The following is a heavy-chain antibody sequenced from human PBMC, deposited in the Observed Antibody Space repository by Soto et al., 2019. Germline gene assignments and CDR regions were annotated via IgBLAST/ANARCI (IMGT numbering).Heavy chain of an antibody. V-gene: IGHV1-8*01. CDR2: MNPNSGNT. J-gene: IGHJ3*02. Sequence: GASVKVSCKASGYTFTSYDINWVRQATGQGLEWMGWMNPNSGNTGYAQKFQGRVTMTRNTSISTAYMELSSLRSEDTAVYYCARGLTKGYVSGGSCYLWDAFDIWGQGTMDTGSS. CDR1: GYTFTSYD. D-gene: IGHD2-15*01. CDR3: ARGLTKGYVSGGSCYLWDAFDI.